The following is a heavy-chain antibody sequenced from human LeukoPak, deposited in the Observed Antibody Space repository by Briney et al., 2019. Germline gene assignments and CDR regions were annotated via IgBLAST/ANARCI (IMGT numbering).Heavy chain of an antibody. CDR3: ARERSGSYSYGMDV. CDR2: IYHSGST. Sequence: PSETLSLTCTVSGGSISSGDYYWSWIRQYPGKGLEWIGYIYHSGSTYYNPSLKSRVTISLDASKNQFSLKLSSVTAADTAVYYCARERSGSYSYGMDVWGQGTTVTVSS. CDR1: GGSISSGDYY. D-gene: IGHD3-22*01. J-gene: IGHJ6*02. V-gene: IGHV4-31*03.